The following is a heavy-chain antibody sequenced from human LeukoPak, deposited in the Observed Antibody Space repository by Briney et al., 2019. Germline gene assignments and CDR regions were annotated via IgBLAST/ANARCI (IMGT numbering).Heavy chain of an antibody. CDR2: MNPNSGNT. Sequence: GASVKVSCKASGYTFTSYDINWVRQATGQGLEWMGWMNPNSGNTGYAQKFQGRVTMTRNTSISTAYMELSSLRSEDTAMYYCAIPLLWFGELLAGPYYYYYGMDVWGQGTTVTVSS. CDR1: GYTFTSYD. V-gene: IGHV1-8*01. CDR3: AIPLLWFGELLAGPYYYYYGMDV. J-gene: IGHJ6*02. D-gene: IGHD3-10*01.